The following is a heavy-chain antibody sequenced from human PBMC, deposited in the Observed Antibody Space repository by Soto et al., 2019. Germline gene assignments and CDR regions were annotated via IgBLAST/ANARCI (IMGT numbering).Heavy chain of an antibody. J-gene: IGHJ4*02. CDR2: IYYSGST. CDR1: GGSISSGDYY. D-gene: IGHD1-26*01. CDR3: ARVDRGSHSSLGEYYFDY. Sequence: SETLSLTCTVSGGSISSGDYYWSWIRQPPGKGLEWIGYIYYSGSTYYNPSLKSRVTISVDTSKNQFSLKLSSVTAADTAVYYCARVDRGSHSSLGEYYFDYWGQGTLVTVS. V-gene: IGHV4-30-4*01.